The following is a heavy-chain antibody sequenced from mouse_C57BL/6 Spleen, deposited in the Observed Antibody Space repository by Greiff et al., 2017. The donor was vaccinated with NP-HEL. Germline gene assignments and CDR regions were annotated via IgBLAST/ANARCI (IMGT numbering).Heavy chain of an antibody. Sequence: VQLQQSGAELVRPGASVTLSCKASGYTFTDYEMHWVKQTPVHGLEWIGAIDPETGGTAYNQKFKGKAILTADKSSSTAYMELRSLTSEDSAVYYCTRRRGYYGSSFYYFDYWGQGTTLTVSS. J-gene: IGHJ2*01. V-gene: IGHV1-15*01. CDR2: IDPETGGT. CDR3: TRRRGYYGSSFYYFDY. CDR1: GYTFTDYE. D-gene: IGHD1-1*01.